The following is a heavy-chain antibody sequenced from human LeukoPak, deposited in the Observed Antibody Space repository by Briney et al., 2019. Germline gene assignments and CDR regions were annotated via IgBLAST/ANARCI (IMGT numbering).Heavy chain of an antibody. J-gene: IGHJ4*02. CDR2: ISYDGSNK. D-gene: IGHD4-17*01. V-gene: IGHV3-30*03. Sequence: GGSLRLSCVASELTFSSYVMHWVRQAPGKGLEWVALISYDGSNKYYADSVKGRFTISRDNSKNTLYLQMNSLRAEDTAVYYCARKGRHYYGDPLGLDYWGQGTLVTVSS. CDR3: ARKGRHYYGDPLGLDY. CDR1: ELTFSSYV.